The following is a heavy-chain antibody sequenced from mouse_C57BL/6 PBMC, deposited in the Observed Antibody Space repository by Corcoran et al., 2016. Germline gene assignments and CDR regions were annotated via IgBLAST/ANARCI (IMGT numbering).Heavy chain of an antibody. CDR2: INPNNGGT. CDR1: GYTFTDYY. V-gene: IGHV1-26*01. D-gene: IGHD2-4*01. J-gene: IGHJ3*01. CDR3: ARHDYDTPWFAY. Sequence: EVQLQQSGPELVKPGASVKISCKASGYTFTDYYMNWVKQSHGKSLEWIGDINPNNGGTSYNQKFKGKATLTVDKSSSTAYMELRSLTSEDSAVYYCARHDYDTPWFAYWGQGTLVTVSA.